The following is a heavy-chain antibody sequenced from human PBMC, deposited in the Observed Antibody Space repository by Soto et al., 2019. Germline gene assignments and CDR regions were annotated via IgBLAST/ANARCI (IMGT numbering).Heavy chain of an antibody. D-gene: IGHD2-8*01. Sequence: QVQLVESGGGVVQPGRSLRLSCAASGFTFSSYGMHWVRQAPGKGLEWVAVIWYDGSNKYYADSVKGRFTISRDNSKNTLYLQMNSLRPEDTAVYYCARDRVSSIVPRYYYYYMDVWGKGTTVTVSS. J-gene: IGHJ6*03. CDR3: ARDRVSSIVPRYYYYYMDV. V-gene: IGHV3-33*01. CDR2: IWYDGSNK. CDR1: GFTFSSYG.